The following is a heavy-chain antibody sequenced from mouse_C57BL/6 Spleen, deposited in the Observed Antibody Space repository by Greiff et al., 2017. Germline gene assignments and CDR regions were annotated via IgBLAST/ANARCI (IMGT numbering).Heavy chain of an antibody. CDR3: TRGGRYYAMDY. CDR2: IDPETGGT. Sequence: QVQLQQSGAELVRPGASVTLSCKASGYTFTDYEMHWVKQTPVHGLEWIGAIDPETGGTAYNQKFKGTAILTADKSSSTAYMELRSLTSEDSAVYYCTRGGRYYAMDYWGQGTSVTVSS. D-gene: IGHD3-3*01. V-gene: IGHV1-15*01. CDR1: GYTFTDYE. J-gene: IGHJ4*01.